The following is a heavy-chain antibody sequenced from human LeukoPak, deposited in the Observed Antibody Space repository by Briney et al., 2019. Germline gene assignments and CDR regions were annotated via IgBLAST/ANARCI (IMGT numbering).Heavy chain of an antibody. V-gene: IGHV3-74*01. J-gene: IGHJ1*01. D-gene: IGHD2-21*02. Sequence: QAGGSLRLSCAASGFTFSNYWMHWLRQGPGKGLVGVSRIRSDGTSTSYADSVKGRFTISRDNAKNTLYLQMSSLRAEDTAVYYCARGGDPVKYYAEYFQYWGQGTLVNVSS. CDR3: ARGGDPVKYYAEYFQY. CDR1: GFTFSNYW. CDR2: IRSDGTST.